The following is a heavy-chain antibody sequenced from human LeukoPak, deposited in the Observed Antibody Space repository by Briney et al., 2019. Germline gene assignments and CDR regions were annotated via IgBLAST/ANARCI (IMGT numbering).Heavy chain of an antibody. Sequence: ASVKVSCKASGYTFTGYYMHWVRQAPGQGLEWMGWINPNSGGTNYAQKFQGRVTMTRDTSISTAYMELSRLRSDDTAVYYCARLSEYSSSSDSDYWGQGTLVTVSS. D-gene: IGHD6-6*01. J-gene: IGHJ4*02. CDR3: ARLSEYSSSSDSDY. V-gene: IGHV1-2*02. CDR1: GYTFTGYY. CDR2: INPNSGGT.